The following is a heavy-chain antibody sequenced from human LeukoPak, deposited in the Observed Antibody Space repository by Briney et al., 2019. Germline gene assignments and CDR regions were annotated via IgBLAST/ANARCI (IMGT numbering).Heavy chain of an antibody. CDR1: GYTFTIYD. Sequence: ASVSVSYKASGYTFTIYDINWVRQATGQGLEWMGWMNPHSGNTGYEQKFQGRVTMTRNTSISTAYMELSSLRSEDTAVYYCARGLSPYYYDSSVKNDAFDIWGQGTMVTVSS. D-gene: IGHD3-22*01. J-gene: IGHJ3*02. V-gene: IGHV1-8*01. CDR3: ARGLSPYYYDSSVKNDAFDI. CDR2: MNPHSGNT.